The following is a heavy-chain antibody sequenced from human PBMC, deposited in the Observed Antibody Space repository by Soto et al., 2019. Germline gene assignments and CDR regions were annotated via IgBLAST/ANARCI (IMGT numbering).Heavy chain of an antibody. D-gene: IGHD3-3*01. V-gene: IGHV1-2*02. Sequence: GASVKVSCKASGYTFTGYYMHWVRQAPGQGLEWMGWINPNSGGTNYAQKFQGRVTMTEDTSTDTAYMELSSLRSEDTAVYYCATAIVSAYYDFWSGSIDYWGQGTLVTVSS. CDR2: INPNSGGT. J-gene: IGHJ4*02. CDR3: ATAIVSAYYDFWSGSIDY. CDR1: GYTFTGYY.